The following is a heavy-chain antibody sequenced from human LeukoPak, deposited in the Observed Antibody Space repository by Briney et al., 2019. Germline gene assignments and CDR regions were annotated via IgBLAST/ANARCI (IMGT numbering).Heavy chain of an antibody. CDR1: GGSFSGYY. D-gene: IGHD3-16*01. CDR2: INHSGST. Sequence: SETLSLTCAVYGGSFSGYYWSWICQPPGKGLEWIGEINHSGSTNYNPSLKSRVTISVDTSKNQFSLKLSSVTAADTAVYYCARGPGGLRLGHPNDYWGQGTLVTVSS. V-gene: IGHV4-34*01. J-gene: IGHJ4*02. CDR3: ARGPGGLRLGHPNDY.